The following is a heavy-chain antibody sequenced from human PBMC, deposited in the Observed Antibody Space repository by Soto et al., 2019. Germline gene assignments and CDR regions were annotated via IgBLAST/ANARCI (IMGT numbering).Heavy chain of an antibody. CDR3: ARRGYDFWSGLDV. J-gene: IGHJ6*02. CDR1: GYNFTSYW. V-gene: IGHV5-10-1*01. Sequence: GESLKISCKGSGYNFTSYWIIWVRQMPGKGLEWMGNIDPTDSFTNYSPSFQGHVTISTDKSMSTAYLQWGTLKASDTAMYYCARRGYDFWSGLDVWGHGTTVTVSS. D-gene: IGHD3-3*01. CDR2: IDPTDSFT.